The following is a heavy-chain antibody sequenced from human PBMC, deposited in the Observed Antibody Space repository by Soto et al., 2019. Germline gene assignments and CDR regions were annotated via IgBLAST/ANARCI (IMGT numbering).Heavy chain of an antibody. V-gene: IGHV1-3*01. CDR3: AKIQGSYYYGSGSYLRDY. CDR1: GYTFTSYA. D-gene: IGHD3-10*01. CDR2: INAGNGNT. Sequence: ASVKVSCKASGYTFTSYAMHWVRQAPGQRLEWMGWINAGNGNTKYSQKFQGRGTITRDTSASTAYMELSSLRSEDTAVYYCAKIQGSYYYGSGSYLRDYWGKGTLVTVSS. J-gene: IGHJ4*02.